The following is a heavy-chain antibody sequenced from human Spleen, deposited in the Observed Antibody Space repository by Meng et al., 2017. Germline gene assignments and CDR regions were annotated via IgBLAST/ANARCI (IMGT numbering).Heavy chain of an antibody. CDR1: GFTFDDYG. J-gene: IGHJ4*02. CDR3: AREYSSGWYGAKEFDY. D-gene: IGHD6-19*01. CDR2: INWNGGST. Sequence: GESLKISCAASGFTFDDYGMSWVRQAPGKGLEWVSGINWNGGSTGYADSVKGRFTISRDNSKNTLYLQMNSLRAEDTAVYYCAREYSSGWYGAKEFDYWGQGTLVTVSS. V-gene: IGHV3-20*04.